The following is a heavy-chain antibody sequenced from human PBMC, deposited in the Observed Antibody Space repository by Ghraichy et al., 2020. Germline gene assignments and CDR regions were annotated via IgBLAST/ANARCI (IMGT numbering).Heavy chain of an antibody. J-gene: IGHJ4*02. CDR3: EREWGPGGKTVIDY. V-gene: IGHV4-59*01. CDR2: VFYSGDS. CDR1: GASISSYY. Sequence: SETLSLTCTVSGASISSYYWTWIRQPPGKGLEWIGYVFYSGDSNYNPSLKGRVTISVDTSKSQFSLRLSSVTAADTAVYYCEREWGPGGKTVIDYWGQGTLVTVSS. D-gene: IGHD4-23*01.